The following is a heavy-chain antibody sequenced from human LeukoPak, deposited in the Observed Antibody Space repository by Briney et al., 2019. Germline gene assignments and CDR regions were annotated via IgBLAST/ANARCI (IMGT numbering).Heavy chain of an antibody. CDR3: AREPTITIFGVVITNDAFDI. V-gene: IGHV3-7*01. J-gene: IGHJ3*02. D-gene: IGHD3-3*01. CDR1: GFTFSSYW. CDR2: IKQDVSEK. Sequence: PGGALRLSCAASGFTFSSYWMSWVRQAPGKGLEWVANIKQDVSEKYYVDSVKGRFTISRDNAKNSLYLQMNSLRAEDTAVYYCAREPTITIFGVVITNDAFDIWGQGTMVTVSS.